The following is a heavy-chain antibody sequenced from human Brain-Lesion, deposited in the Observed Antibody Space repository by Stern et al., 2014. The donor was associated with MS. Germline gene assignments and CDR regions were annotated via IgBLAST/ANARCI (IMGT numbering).Heavy chain of an antibody. Sequence: VQLLESGPGLVKPSGTLSLTCAVSGGSISSSNWWSWVRQSPGKGLEWIGESVHSGSPTSTPSLKSRATVSVAKPKTRSSLNLRSVTAADTAVYFCARFPASRPHVFDSWGQGTLVTVSS. CDR3: ARFPASRPHVFDS. CDR2: SVHSGSP. J-gene: IGHJ4*02. V-gene: IGHV4-4*02. CDR1: GGSISSSNW. D-gene: IGHD6-13*01.